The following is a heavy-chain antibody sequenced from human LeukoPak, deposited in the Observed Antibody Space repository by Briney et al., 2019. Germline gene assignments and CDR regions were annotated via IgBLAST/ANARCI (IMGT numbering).Heavy chain of an antibody. CDR1: GGSISSGSYY. Sequence: PSETLSLTCTVSGGSISSGSYYWSWIRQPAGKGLEWIGRIYTSGSTNYNPSLKSRVTISVDTSKNQFSLKLSSVTAADTAVYYCARDEDSRWFDPWGQGTLVTVSS. V-gene: IGHV4-61*02. CDR3: ARDEDSRWFDP. D-gene: IGHD2-15*01. J-gene: IGHJ5*02. CDR2: IYTSGST.